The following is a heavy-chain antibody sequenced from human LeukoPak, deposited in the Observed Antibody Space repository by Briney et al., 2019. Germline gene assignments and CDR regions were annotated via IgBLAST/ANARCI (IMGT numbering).Heavy chain of an antibody. CDR3: ASRSIAVAG. J-gene: IGHJ4*02. V-gene: IGHV4-39*07. CDR1: GGSISSSSYY. CDR2: IYYSGST. D-gene: IGHD6-19*01. Sequence: MTSETLSLTCTVSGGSISSSSYYWGWIRQPPGKGLEWIGSIYYSGSTYYNPSLKSRVTISVDTSKNQFSLKLSSATAADTAVYYCASRSIAVAGWGQGTLVTVSS.